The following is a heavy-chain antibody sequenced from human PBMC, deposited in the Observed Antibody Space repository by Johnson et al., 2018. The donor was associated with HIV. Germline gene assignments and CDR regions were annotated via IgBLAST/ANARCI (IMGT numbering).Heavy chain of an antibody. J-gene: IGHJ3*02. Sequence: VQLVESGGVVVQPGGSLRLSCAASGLTFDDYAMHWVRQAPGKGLEWVGLISWDGGSTYYADSVKGRFTISRDNRKNSLYLQMNSLRAEDTAVYYCARPSTSHAFDIWGQGTMVTVSS. CDR2: ISWDGGST. CDR3: ARPSTSHAFDI. V-gene: IGHV3-43D*03. CDR1: GLTFDDYA.